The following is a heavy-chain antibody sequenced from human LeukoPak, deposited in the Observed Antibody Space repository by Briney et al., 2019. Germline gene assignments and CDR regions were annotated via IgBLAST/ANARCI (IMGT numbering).Heavy chain of an antibody. CDR1: GFTFDDYA. V-gene: IGHV3-9*01. CDR2: ISWNSGSI. CDR3: AKLGGTAYYFDY. J-gene: IGHJ4*02. D-gene: IGHD6-13*01. Sequence: GRSLRLSCAASGFTFDDYAMHWVRQAPGKGLEWVSGISWNSGSIGYADSVKGRFTISRDNAKNSLYLQMNSLRAEDTALYYCAKLGGTAYYFDYWGQGTLVTVSP.